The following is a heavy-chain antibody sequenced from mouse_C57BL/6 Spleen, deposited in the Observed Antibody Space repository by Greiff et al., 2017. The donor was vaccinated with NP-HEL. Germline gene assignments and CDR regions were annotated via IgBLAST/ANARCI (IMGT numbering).Heavy chain of an antibody. CDR1: GYTFTDYY. CDR3: ARDSSGPYYAMDY. J-gene: IGHJ4*01. CDR2: INPNNGGS. Sequence: VQLQQSGPELVKPGASVKISCKASGYTFTDYYMNWVKQSHGKSLEWIGDINPNNGGSTYNQKFKGKATLTVDKSSSPAYMELRSLTSEDSAVYYCARDSSGPYYAMDYWGQGTSVTVSS. D-gene: IGHD3-2*02. V-gene: IGHV1-26*01.